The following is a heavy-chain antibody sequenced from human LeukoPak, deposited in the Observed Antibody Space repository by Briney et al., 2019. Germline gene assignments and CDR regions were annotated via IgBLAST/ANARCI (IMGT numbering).Heavy chain of an antibody. J-gene: IGHJ3*02. V-gene: IGHV1-69*04. D-gene: IGHD5-18*01. Sequence: SVKVSCKASGGTFSSYAISWVRQAPGQGLEWMGRIIPILGIANYAQKFQGRVTITADKSTSTAYMELSSLRSEDTAVYYCARSWIQLWLRSPGAFDIWGQGTMVTVSS. CDR3: ARSWIQLWLRSPGAFDI. CDR1: GGTFSSYA. CDR2: IIPILGIA.